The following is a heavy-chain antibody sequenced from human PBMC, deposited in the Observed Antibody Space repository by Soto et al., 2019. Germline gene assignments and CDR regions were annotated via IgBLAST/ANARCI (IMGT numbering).Heavy chain of an antibody. D-gene: IGHD6-13*01. CDR2: ISSSSTI. CDR1: GFTLSRHT. CDR3: ASCLAYSSSYDY. Sequence: VGSLRLSCAASGFTLSRHTMNWVRQAPGKGLEWVSYISSSSTIYYADSVKGRFTISRDNAKNSLYLQMNSLRDEDTAVYYCASCLAYSSSYDYWGQGTLVTVSS. J-gene: IGHJ4*02. V-gene: IGHV3-48*02.